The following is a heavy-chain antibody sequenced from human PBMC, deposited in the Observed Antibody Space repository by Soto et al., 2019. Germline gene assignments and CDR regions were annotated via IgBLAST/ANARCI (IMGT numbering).Heavy chain of an antibody. V-gene: IGHV3-23*01. Sequence: GGSLRLSCAGSGFTFSSYAMSWVRQAPGKGLEWVSAISGSGGSTYYADSVKGRFTISRDNSKNTLYLQMNSLRAEDTAVYYCAKGPYSSSWYGGYFQHWGQGTLVSVSS. D-gene: IGHD6-13*01. CDR3: AKGPYSSSWYGGYFQH. CDR1: GFTFSSYA. J-gene: IGHJ1*01. CDR2: ISGSGGST.